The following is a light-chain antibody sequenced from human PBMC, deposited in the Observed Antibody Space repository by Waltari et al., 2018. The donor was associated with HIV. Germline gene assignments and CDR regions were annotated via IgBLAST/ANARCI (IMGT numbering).Light chain of an antibody. CDR3: CSYAGSFTLI. J-gene: IGLJ2*01. CDR2: DVT. Sequence: QSALTQPRSVSGSPGQSVTLSCTGTSSDVGGYSYVSWYQHHPGKAPKLLIYDVTKPPSGVPDRFSGSKSGNTASLTISGLQAEDEADYHCCSYAGSFTLIFGGGTTVTVL. V-gene: IGLV2-11*01. CDR1: SSDVGGYSY.